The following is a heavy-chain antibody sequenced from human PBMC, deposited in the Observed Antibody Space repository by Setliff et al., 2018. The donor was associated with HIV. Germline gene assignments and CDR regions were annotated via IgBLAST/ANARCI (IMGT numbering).Heavy chain of an antibody. V-gene: IGHV4-38-2*02. D-gene: IGHD6-13*01. CDR3: AKEGSWSSSWHQMDV. Sequence: SETLSLTCAVSGYSISIGYYWGWIRQPPGKGLEWIGNIYHSGSTYYNPSLKSRVTISADTSKNQFSLKLSSVTAADTAVYYCAKEGSWSSSWHQMDVWGKGTTVTVSS. J-gene: IGHJ6*04. CDR1: GYSISIGYY. CDR2: IYHSGST.